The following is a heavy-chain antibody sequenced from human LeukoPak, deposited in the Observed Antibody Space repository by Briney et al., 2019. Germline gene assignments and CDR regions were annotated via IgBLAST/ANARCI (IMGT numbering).Heavy chain of an antibody. Sequence: GESLKISCKRSGYSFTSYWIAWVRQMPGKGLDWMGIVYPGDSDTRYSPSFQGQVTISADKSISTAYLQWSSLKASDTAIYYCVRHREVGSTFCALAYWGQGTQVTVSS. J-gene: IGHJ4*02. CDR2: VYPGDSDT. V-gene: IGHV5-51*01. CDR1: GYSFTSYW. CDR3: VRHREVGSTFCALAY. D-gene: IGHD2-2*01.